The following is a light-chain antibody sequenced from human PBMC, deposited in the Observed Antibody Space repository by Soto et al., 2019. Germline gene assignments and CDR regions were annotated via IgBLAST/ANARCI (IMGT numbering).Light chain of an antibody. CDR1: QSVSTY. V-gene: IGKV3-11*01. Sequence: EIVLTQSPATLSLSAGERATLSCRASQSVSTYLAWYQHKPGQAPRLLIYDASNRATGIPARFSGSGSGTDFTLTISSLQPEDFAVYFCHQDFNLPWTFGQGTKVDI. CDR3: HQDFNLPWT. CDR2: DAS. J-gene: IGKJ1*01.